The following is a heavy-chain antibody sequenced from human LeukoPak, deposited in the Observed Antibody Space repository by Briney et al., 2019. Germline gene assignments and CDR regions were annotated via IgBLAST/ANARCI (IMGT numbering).Heavy chain of an antibody. Sequence: GGSLRLSCAVSGITLSNYGMSWVRQAPRKGLEWVSAISGSGGSPYYADSVKGRFTISRDNSKNTLYLQMNSLRAEDTAIYYCAKDLDYWGQGTLVTVSS. V-gene: IGHV3-23*01. CDR3: AKDLDY. J-gene: IGHJ4*02. CDR1: GITLSNYG. CDR2: ISGSGGSP.